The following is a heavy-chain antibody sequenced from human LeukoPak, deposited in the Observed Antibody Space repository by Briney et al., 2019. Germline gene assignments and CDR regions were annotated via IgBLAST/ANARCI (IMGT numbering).Heavy chain of an antibody. CDR2: LSTTSSYI. V-gene: IGHV3-21*04. CDR1: GVTFSSYY. J-gene: IGHJ4*02. CDR3: ASGWMYYGAEFVF. Sequence: GGSLRLSCAASGVTFSSYYMNCVRRAPRKGLEWWSSLSTTSSYIYYADSVKGRFTISRDNAKNSLYLQMNSLRAADTALYYCASGWMYYGAEFVFWGRGTLVTVSS. D-gene: IGHD2-8*01.